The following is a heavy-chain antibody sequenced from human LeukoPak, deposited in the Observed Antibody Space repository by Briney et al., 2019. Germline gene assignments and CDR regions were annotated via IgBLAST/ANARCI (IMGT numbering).Heavy chain of an antibody. Sequence: SETLSLTCAVYGGSFSGYYWSWIRQPPGKGLEWIGYIYYSGSTNYNPSLKSRVTISVDTSKNQFSLELSSVTAADTAVYYCARGGGLRYFDWLGYWGQGTLVTVSS. CDR1: GGSFSGYY. CDR2: IYYSGST. V-gene: IGHV4-59*01. D-gene: IGHD3-9*01. J-gene: IGHJ4*02. CDR3: ARGGGLRYFDWLGY.